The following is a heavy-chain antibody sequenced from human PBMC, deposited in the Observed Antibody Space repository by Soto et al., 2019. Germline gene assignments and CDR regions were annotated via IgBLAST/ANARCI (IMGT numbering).Heavy chain of an antibody. J-gene: IGHJ4*02. CDR3: AKGEQGSGGGKYYFDS. CDR2: ISASGRSK. V-gene: IGHV3-23*01. CDR1: GFTFSSYA. Sequence: EVQLLESGGGLVQPGGSLRLSCAASGFTFSSYAMSWVRQAPGKGLEWVSAISASGRSKYYAASVKGRFTISRDISQSTVYPQRNRLGAEDTAIYFCAKGEQGSGGGKYYFDSLGQGTPVAVSP. D-gene: IGHD6-19*01.